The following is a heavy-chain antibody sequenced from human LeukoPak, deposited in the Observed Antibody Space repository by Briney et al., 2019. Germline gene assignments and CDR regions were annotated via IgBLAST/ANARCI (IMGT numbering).Heavy chain of an antibody. Sequence: SETLSLTCAVYGGSFSGYYWSWIRQPPGKGLEWIGQINHSGSTNYNPSLKSRVTISVDTSKNQFSLKLSSVTAADTAVYYCARGSLVGADYYFDYWGQGTLVTVSS. CDR1: GGSFSGYY. J-gene: IGHJ4*02. V-gene: IGHV4-34*01. D-gene: IGHD1-26*01. CDR3: ARGSLVGADYYFDY. CDR2: INHSGST.